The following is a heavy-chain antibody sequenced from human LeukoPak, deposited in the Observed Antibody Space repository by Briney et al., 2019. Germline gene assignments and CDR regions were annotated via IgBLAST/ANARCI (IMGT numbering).Heavy chain of an antibody. V-gene: IGHV4-59*01. CDR1: GGSMSTYY. J-gene: IGHJ4*02. D-gene: IGHD1-14*01. CDR3: AGMRITTPTVRTLDY. Sequence: SQTLSLTCTVSGGSMSTYYWTWIRQPPGKGLEWIGFIYYTGSTNYNPSLKSRVTISVDTSKNQFSLKLSSVIAADTAVYYCAGMRITTPTVRTLDYWGQGTLVTVSS. CDR2: IYYTGST.